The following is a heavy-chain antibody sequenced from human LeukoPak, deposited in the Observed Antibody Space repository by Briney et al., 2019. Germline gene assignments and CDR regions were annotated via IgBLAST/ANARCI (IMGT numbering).Heavy chain of an antibody. D-gene: IGHD3-22*01. CDR3: ARAPGSGYSQTSFDY. J-gene: IGHJ4*02. V-gene: IGHV3-66*01. CDR1: GFTFDDYA. Sequence: PGGSLRLSCAASGFTFDDYAMHWVRQAPGKGLEWVSVLYSGGTTYYADSVKGRFTISRDNSKNTLYLQMNSLRAEDTAVYYCARAPGSGYSQTSFDYWGQGTLVTVSS. CDR2: LYSGGTT.